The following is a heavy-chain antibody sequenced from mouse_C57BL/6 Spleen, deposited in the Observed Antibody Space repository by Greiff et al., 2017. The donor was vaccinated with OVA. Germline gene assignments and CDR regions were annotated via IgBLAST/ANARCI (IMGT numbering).Heavy chain of an antibody. CDR3: ARGGGYPYYYAMDY. Sequence: QVQLQQPGAELVMPGASVKLSCKASGYTFTSYWMHWVKQRPGQGLEWIGEIDPSDSYTNYTQKFKGKSTLTVDKSSSTAYMQLSSLTSEDSAVYYCARGGGYPYYYAMDYWGQGTSVTVSS. CDR1: GYTFTSYW. V-gene: IGHV1-69*01. J-gene: IGHJ4*01. D-gene: IGHD2-2*01. CDR2: IDPSDSYT.